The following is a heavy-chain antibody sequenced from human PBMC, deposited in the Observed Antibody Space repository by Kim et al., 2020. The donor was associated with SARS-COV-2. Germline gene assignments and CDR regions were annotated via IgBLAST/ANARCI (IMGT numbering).Heavy chain of an antibody. CDR2: IYYSGST. Sequence: SETLSLTCTVSGGSISSYYWSWIRQPPGKGLEWIGYIYYSGSTNYNPSLKSRVTISVDTSKNQFSLKLSSVTAADTAVYYCARGGVGRRSLGSRVFDVWG. CDR1: GGSISSYY. CDR3: ARGGVGRRSLGSRVFDV. D-gene: IGHD7-27*01. J-gene: IGHJ3*01. V-gene: IGHV4-59*08.